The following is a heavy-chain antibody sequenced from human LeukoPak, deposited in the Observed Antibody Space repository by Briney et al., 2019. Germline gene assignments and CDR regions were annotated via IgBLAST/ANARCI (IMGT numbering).Heavy chain of an antibody. CDR3: TTGGSG. D-gene: IGHD6-19*01. CDR1: GFTFSNAW. Sequence: GGSLRLSCAAPGFTFSNAWMGWVRQAPGKGLEWVGRIKSKTDGETTDYVAPVKGRFTISRDDSKNTLYLQMNSLKTEDTAVYYCTTGGSGWGQGTTVTVSS. V-gene: IGHV3-15*01. CDR2: IKSKTDGETT. J-gene: IGHJ6*02.